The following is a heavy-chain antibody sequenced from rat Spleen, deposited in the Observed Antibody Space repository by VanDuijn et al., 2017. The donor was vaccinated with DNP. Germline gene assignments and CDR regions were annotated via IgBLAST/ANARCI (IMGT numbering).Heavy chain of an antibody. CDR3: ARWSDYFDY. J-gene: IGHJ2*01. CDR1: GFSLTSYG. D-gene: IGHD4-2*01. V-gene: IGHV3-3*01. Sequence: VQLKESGPGLVQPSRTLSLTCTVSGFSLTSYGVSWVRQPPGNKLEWMGSVNSAGTTNYNPSLKSRISITRDTSNNQFFLHLNSVTTEDTATYYCARWSDYFDYWGQGVMVTVSS. CDR2: VNSAGTT.